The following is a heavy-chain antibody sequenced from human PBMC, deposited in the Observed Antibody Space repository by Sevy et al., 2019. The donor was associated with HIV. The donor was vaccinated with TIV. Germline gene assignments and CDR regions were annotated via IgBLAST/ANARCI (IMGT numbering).Heavy chain of an antibody. V-gene: IGHV3-23*01. CDR3: AREGCTKPHDY. Sequence: GGSLRLSCAASGFTFSKYSMSWVRQSPGKGLEWVSTLSFGCGEINHADSVKGRFTISRDNSKSSVYLQMNNLRPEDTAVYYCAREGCTKPHDYWGQGTLVTVSS. CDR1: GFTFSKYS. D-gene: IGHD2-8*01. CDR2: LSFGCGEI. J-gene: IGHJ4*02.